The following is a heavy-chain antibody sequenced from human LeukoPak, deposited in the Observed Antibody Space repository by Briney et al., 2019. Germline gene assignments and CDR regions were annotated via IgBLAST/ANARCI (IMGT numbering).Heavy chain of an antibody. CDR2: ISSSSSYI. CDR1: GFTFSSYS. CDR3: ARWRRYDFWSGYFFDY. J-gene: IGHJ4*02. V-gene: IGHV3-21*01. Sequence: GGSLRLSCAASGFTFSSYSMNWVRQAPGKGLEWVSSISSSSSYIYYADSVKGRFTISRDNAKNSLYLQMNSLRAEDTAVYYCARWRRYDFWSGYFFDYWGQGTLVTVSS. D-gene: IGHD3-3*01.